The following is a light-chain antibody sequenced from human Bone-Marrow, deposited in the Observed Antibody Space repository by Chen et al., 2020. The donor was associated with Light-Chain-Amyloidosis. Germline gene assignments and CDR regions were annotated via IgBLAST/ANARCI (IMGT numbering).Light chain of an antibody. J-gene: IGLJ1*01. CDR3: SSYTITNTLV. CDR2: EVT. V-gene: IGLV2-14*01. Sequence: SALTQPAPVSGSPGPSIPISCTGTSSDVGGDNHVSWYQQHPDKAPKLMIYEVTNRPSWVPDRFSGSKSDNTASLTISGLQTEDEADYFCSSYTITNTLVFGSGTRVTVL. CDR1: SSDVGGDNH.